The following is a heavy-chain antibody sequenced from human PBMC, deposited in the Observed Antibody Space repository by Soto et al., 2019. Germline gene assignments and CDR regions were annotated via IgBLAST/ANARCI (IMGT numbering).Heavy chain of an antibody. V-gene: IGHV4-4*02. D-gene: IGHD1-26*01. CDR3: ARVSGSYYYGMDV. CDR1: GGSISSSNW. Sequence: QVQLQESGPGLVKPSGTLSLTCAVSGGSISSSNWWSWVRQPPGKGLEWIGEIYHSGSTNYNPSRKSRVTISVDKAKNQFSLKLSSVTGADTAVYYCARVSGSYYYGMDVWGQGTTVTVSS. CDR2: IYHSGST. J-gene: IGHJ6*02.